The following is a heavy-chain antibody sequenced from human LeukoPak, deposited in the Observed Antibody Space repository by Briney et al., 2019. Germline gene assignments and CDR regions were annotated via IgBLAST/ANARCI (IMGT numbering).Heavy chain of an antibody. J-gene: IGHJ4*02. CDR1: GFTFDDYA. Sequence: GGSLRLSCAASGFTFDDYAMHWVRHAPGKGLEWVSGISWNSGSIGYADSVKGRFTISRDNAKNSLYLQMNSLRAEDTALYYCAKDPEVTTGGGYDYWGQGTLVTVSS. CDR3: AKDPEVTTGGGYDY. V-gene: IGHV3-9*01. D-gene: IGHD4-17*01. CDR2: ISWNSGSI.